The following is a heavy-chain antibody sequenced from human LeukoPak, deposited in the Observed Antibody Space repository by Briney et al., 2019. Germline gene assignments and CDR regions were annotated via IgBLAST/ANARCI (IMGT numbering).Heavy chain of an antibody. J-gene: IGHJ4*02. Sequence: TGGSLRLSCAASGFTFSSYGMHWVRQAPGKGLEWVAVISYDGSNKYYADSVKGRFTISRDNSKNTLYLQMNSLRAEDTAVYYCAKPGIAVAGQDHFDYWGQGTLVTVSS. CDR1: GFTFSSYG. CDR3: AKPGIAVAGQDHFDY. D-gene: IGHD6-19*01. V-gene: IGHV3-30*18. CDR2: ISYDGSNK.